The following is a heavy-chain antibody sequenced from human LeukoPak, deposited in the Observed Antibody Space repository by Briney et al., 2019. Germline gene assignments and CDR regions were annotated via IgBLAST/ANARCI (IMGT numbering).Heavy chain of an antibody. CDR2: IYISGST. CDR1: GGSVTNTGYY. J-gene: IGHJ4*02. Sequence: PSETLSLTCTVSGGSVTNTGYYWSWIRQPAGKGLEWIGRIYISGSTDYNPSLKSRVTISVDTSKNQFSLKLSSVTAADTAVYYCARSDYDFWSGYSTYFDYWGQGTLVTVSS. CDR3: ARSDYDFWSGYSTYFDY. V-gene: IGHV4-61*02. D-gene: IGHD3-3*01.